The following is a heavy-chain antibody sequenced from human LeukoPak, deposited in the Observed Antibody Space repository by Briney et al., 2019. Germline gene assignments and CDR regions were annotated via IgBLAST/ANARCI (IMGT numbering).Heavy chain of an antibody. V-gene: IGHV3-66*01. D-gene: IGHD2/OR15-2a*01. Sequence: QPGGSLRLSCAGSGLSVATFMSWVRQAPGKGLEWISIMYPSGTTYYADSVKDRFTISRDDSKNTLYLQMNSLSADDTAVYYCTRELTFADWGQGTLVTVSS. CDR2: MYPSGTT. CDR3: TRELTFAD. CDR1: GLSVATF. J-gene: IGHJ4*02.